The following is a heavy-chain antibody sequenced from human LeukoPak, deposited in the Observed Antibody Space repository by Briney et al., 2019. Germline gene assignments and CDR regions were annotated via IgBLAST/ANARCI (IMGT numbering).Heavy chain of an antibody. J-gene: IGHJ6*03. CDR3: ARVAPAPRYYDFWSGHALYYYYMDV. D-gene: IGHD3-3*01. V-gene: IGHV4-38-2*01. CDR1: GYSISSGYY. Sequence: PSETLSLTCAVSGYSISSGYYWGWIRQPPGKGLEWIGSIYHSGSTYYNPSLKSRVTISVDTSKNQFSLKLSSVTAADTAVYYCARVAPAPRYYDFWSGHALYYYYMDVWGKGTTVTVSS. CDR2: IYHSGST.